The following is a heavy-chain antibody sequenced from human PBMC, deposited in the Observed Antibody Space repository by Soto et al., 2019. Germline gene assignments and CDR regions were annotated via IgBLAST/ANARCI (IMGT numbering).Heavy chain of an antibody. CDR3: ARDGGYCSGGSCYYYYMDV. D-gene: IGHD2-15*01. CDR2: INPNSGGT. Sequence: ASVKVSCKASGYTFTGYDMHWVRQAPGQGLEWMGWINPNSGGTNYAQKFQGWVTMTRDTSISTAYMELSRLRSDGTAVYYCARDGGYCSGGSCYYYYMDVWGKGTTVTVSS. CDR1: GYTFTGYD. V-gene: IGHV1-2*04. J-gene: IGHJ6*03.